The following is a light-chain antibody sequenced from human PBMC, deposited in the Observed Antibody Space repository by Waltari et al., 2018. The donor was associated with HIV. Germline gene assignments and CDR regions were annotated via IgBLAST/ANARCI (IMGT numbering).Light chain of an antibody. CDR3: QSADSSGTYWV. Sequence: SYELTQPPSVSVSPGQTARIICSGEALPKQYAFWYQQKPGQAPVVVIYKDNDRPSGIPDRFSGSSSGTTVTLTISGVQADDEADYYCQSADSSGTYWVFGGGTKLTVL. CDR1: ALPKQY. CDR2: KDN. V-gene: IGLV3-25*03. J-gene: IGLJ3*02.